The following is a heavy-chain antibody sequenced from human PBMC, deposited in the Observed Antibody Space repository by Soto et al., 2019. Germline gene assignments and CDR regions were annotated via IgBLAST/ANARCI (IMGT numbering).Heavy chain of an antibody. D-gene: IGHD3-3*02. CDR1: GYTFTSYT. CDR3: ARPDTTFLEGYSPPTFHH. V-gene: IGHV1-3*01. CDR2: INAGNGNT. J-gene: IGHJ1*01. Sequence: ASVKVSCKASGYTFTSYTIHWVRQAPGQRLEWMGWINAGNGNTTFSPRFQGRVTIARDASASKAYMELSGLRSEDTAVYYCARPDTTFLEGYSPPTFHHWGQGTPVTVSS.